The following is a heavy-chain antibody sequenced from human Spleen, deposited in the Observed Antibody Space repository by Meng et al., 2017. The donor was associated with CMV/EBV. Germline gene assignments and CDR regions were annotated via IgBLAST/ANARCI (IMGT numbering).Heavy chain of an antibody. D-gene: IGHD3-3*01. Sequence: FTFGSYAMRWVRQAPGKGLEWVSAISGSGGSTYYADSVKGRFTISRDNSKNTLYLQMNSLRAEDTAVYYCAKDGGDFWSGYSNNWFDPWGQGTLVTVSS. V-gene: IGHV3-23*01. CDR1: FTFGSYA. CDR3: AKDGGDFWSGYSNNWFDP. J-gene: IGHJ5*02. CDR2: ISGSGGST.